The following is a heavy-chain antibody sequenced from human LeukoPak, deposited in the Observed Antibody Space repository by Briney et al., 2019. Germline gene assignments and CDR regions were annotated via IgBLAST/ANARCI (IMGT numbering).Heavy chain of an antibody. CDR3: ARGYFDSSGYSNPFDS. D-gene: IGHD3-22*01. V-gene: IGHV4-4*09. Sequence: PSETPSLTCTVSGASISSYYWSWIRQPPGKGLEWIGYIHTSGHTNSNPSLKSRVTMSEDTSKNEFSLKLRSVAAADTALYYCARGYFDSSGYSNPFDSWGQGTLVTVSS. CDR1: GASISSYY. CDR2: IHTSGHT. J-gene: IGHJ4*02.